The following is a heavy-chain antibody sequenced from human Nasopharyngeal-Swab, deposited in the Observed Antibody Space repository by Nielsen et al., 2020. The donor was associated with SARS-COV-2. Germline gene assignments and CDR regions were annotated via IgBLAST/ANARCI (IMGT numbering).Heavy chain of an antibody. CDR2: ISHDGSSV. CDR3: TKGGGGGSGYYYHFFDY. CDR1: GFTFDTYG. Sequence: GESLKISCVASGFTFDTYGMHWVRQAPGKGLEWVALISHDGSSVRYGDSVKGRFTISRDNSKNTLYLQMTSLRGGDTAVYYCTKGGGGGSGYYYHFFDYWGQGTLVTVSS. J-gene: IGHJ4*02. D-gene: IGHD3-22*01. V-gene: IGHV3-30*18.